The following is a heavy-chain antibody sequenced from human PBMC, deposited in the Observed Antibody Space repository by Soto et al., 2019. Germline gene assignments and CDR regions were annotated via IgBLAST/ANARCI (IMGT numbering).Heavy chain of an antibody. Sequence: GGSLRLSCPDSGFTFSSYARRWVRQAPGKGLEWVSAISGSGGSTYYADSVKGRFTISRDNSKNTLYLQMNSLRAEDTAVYYCAKDLGVLIVCAIPDYWGQGTLVTVSS. J-gene: IGHJ4*02. CDR3: AKDLGVLIVCAIPDY. CDR1: GFTFSSYA. D-gene: IGHD2-8*01. CDR2: ISGSGGST. V-gene: IGHV3-23*01.